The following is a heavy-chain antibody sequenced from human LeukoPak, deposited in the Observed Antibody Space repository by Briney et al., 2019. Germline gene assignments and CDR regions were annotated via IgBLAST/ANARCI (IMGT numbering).Heavy chain of an antibody. CDR3: ARTSN. Sequence: SETLSLTCAVYGGSFSGYYWSWIRQPPGKGLEWIGEINHSGSTNYNPSLKSRVTTSVDTSKNQFSLKLSSVTAADTAVYYCARTSNWGQGTLVTVSS. CDR1: GGSFSGYY. CDR2: INHSGST. J-gene: IGHJ4*02. V-gene: IGHV4-34*01.